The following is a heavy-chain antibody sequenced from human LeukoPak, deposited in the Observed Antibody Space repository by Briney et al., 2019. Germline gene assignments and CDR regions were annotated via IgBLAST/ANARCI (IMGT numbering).Heavy chain of an antibody. J-gene: IGHJ4*02. CDR3: ARGGNLYCSATSCYDFDY. V-gene: IGHV3-21*01. CDR2: ISSSSSYI. D-gene: IGHD2-2*01. CDR1: GFTLSRYS. Sequence: GGSLRLSCAASGFTLSRYSMNWVRKAPGKGLEWVSSISSSSSYIYYGDSVKGRFTISRDNAKNSLYLQINSQRAEDTAVYYCARGGNLYCSATSCYDFDYWGQGTLVTVS.